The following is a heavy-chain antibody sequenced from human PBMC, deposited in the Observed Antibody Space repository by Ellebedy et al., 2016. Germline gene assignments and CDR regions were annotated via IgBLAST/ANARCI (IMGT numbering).Heavy chain of an antibody. CDR3: TRLVGALNK. Sequence: GESLKISCAASGFTFSGSAMHWVRQASGKGLEWVGRIRSKANSYATAYAASVKGRFTISRDDSKNTAYLQMNSLKTEDTAVYYCTRLVGALNKWGQGTLVTVSS. D-gene: IGHD1-26*01. V-gene: IGHV3-73*01. CDR1: GFTFSGSA. CDR2: IRSKANSYAT. J-gene: IGHJ4*02.